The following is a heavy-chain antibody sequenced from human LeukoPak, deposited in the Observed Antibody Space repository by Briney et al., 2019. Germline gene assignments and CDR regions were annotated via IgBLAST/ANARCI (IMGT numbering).Heavy chain of an antibody. CDR2: ISSGGGNT. V-gene: IGHV3-23*01. J-gene: IGHJ5*02. CDR3: ANRISGSSS. D-gene: IGHD1-26*01. CDR1: GFIFSNYA. Sequence: GGSLRLSCAASGFIFSNYAMSWTRQAPGKGLEWVSAISSGGGNTDYADSVKGRFTISRDNSRRMVFLQMNSLRGEDTGVYYCANRISGSSSWGQGTLVTVSS.